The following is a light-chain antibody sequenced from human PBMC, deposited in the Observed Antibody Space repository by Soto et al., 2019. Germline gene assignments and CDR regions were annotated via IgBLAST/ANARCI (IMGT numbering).Light chain of an antibody. Sequence: EIVLTQSPATLSVSPGDRATLSWRAIQSIGSNLAWYLQKPGQAPRLLIYGASTRATGISARFSGSGSGTEFTLTISSLQSEDFAVYYCQQYNNWPITFGQGTRLEIK. CDR1: QSIGSN. CDR3: QQYNNWPIT. J-gene: IGKJ5*01. V-gene: IGKV3-15*01. CDR2: GAS.